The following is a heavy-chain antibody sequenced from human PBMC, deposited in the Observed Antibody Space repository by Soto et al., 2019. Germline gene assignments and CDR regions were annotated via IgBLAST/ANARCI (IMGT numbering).Heavy chain of an antibody. V-gene: IGHV1-46*03. J-gene: IGHJ4*02. CDR3: ARAHRGGYYFDY. CDR1: GYTFTSYY. D-gene: IGHD3-10*01. CDR2: INPSGGST. Sequence: QVQLVQSGAEVKKPGASVKGSCKASGYTFTSYYMHWVRQAPGQGLEWMGIINPSGGSTSYAQKFQGGVTMTSDTSASTVYMELSSLSSEDTAVYYCARAHRGGYYFDYWGQRTLVTVSS.